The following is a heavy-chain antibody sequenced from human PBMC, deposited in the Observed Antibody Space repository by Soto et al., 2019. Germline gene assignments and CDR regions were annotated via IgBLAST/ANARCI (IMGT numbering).Heavy chain of an antibody. D-gene: IGHD3-10*01. CDR3: AKDGGSYGSGGYSVGENYYGMDV. Sequence: QVQLVESGGGVVQPGRSLRLSCAASGFTFSSYGMHWVRQAPGKGLEWLAVISYDGSNKYYADSVKGRFTISRDNSKNRLYRQMHSLMAEDTAVYYCAKDGGSYGSGGYSVGENYYGMDVWGQGTTVTVSS. J-gene: IGHJ6*02. V-gene: IGHV3-30*18. CDR2: ISYDGSNK. CDR1: GFTFSSYG.